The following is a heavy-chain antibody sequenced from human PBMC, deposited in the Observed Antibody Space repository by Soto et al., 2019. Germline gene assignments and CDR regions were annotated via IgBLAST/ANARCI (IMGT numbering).Heavy chain of an antibody. CDR3: ARQVVPAAIPWFDP. Sequence: PGGSLRLSCAASGFTFSDYYMSWIRQAPGKGLEWVSYISSSGSTIYYADSVKGRFTISRDNAKNSLYLQMNSLRAEETVVFYCARQVVPAAIPWFDPWGQGTLVTVSS. D-gene: IGHD2-2*01. V-gene: IGHV3-11*01. CDR1: GFTFSDYY. J-gene: IGHJ5*02. CDR2: ISSSGSTI.